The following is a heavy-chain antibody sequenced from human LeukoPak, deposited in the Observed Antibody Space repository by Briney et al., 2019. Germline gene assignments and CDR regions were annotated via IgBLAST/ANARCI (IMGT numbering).Heavy chain of an antibody. Sequence: GGSLRLSCAASGFTFSSYEMNWVRQAPGKGLEWVSYISSSGSTIYYADSVKGRFTISRDNAKNSLYLQMNSLRAEDTAVYYCARETDEYFDGSASLDYWGQGTLVTVSS. CDR1: GFTFSSYE. CDR3: ARETDEYFDGSASLDY. J-gene: IGHJ4*02. CDR2: ISSSGSTI. D-gene: IGHD2-15*01. V-gene: IGHV3-48*03.